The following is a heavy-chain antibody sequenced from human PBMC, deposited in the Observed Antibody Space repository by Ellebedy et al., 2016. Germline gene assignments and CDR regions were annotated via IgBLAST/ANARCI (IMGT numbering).Heavy chain of an antibody. CDR1: GFIFSSYA. J-gene: IGHJ4*02. CDR2: ISYDGSNK. Sequence: GGSLRLSCAASGFIFSSYAMHWVRQAPGKGLEWVAVISYDGSNKYYADSVKGRFTISRDNSKNTLYLQMNSLRAEDTAVYYCARAPSGYSYGYGVDYWGQGTLVTVSS. CDR3: ARAPSGYSYGYGVDY. D-gene: IGHD5-18*01. V-gene: IGHV3-30-3*01.